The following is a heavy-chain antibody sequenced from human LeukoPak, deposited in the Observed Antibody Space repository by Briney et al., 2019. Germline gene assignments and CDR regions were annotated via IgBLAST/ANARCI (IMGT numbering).Heavy chain of an antibody. V-gene: IGHV3-23*01. CDR3: AKDRYSSGWYGSFDY. Sequence: GGTLRLSCAASGFTFSSYGMSWVRQAPGKGLEWVSAISSSGGSTYYADSVKGRFTISRDNSKNTLYLQMNSLRAEDTAVYYCAKDRYSSGWYGSFDYWGQGTLVTVSS. J-gene: IGHJ4*02. CDR2: ISSSGGST. D-gene: IGHD6-19*01. CDR1: GFTFSSYG.